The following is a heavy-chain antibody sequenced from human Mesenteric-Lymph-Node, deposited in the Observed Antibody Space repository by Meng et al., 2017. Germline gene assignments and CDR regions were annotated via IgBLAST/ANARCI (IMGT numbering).Heavy chain of an antibody. D-gene: IGHD3-22*01. CDR2: INHSGST. CDR3: ATQTAHYYDSSGFPPRDFDY. CDR1: GGSFSGYY. Sequence: SETLSLTCAVYGGSFSGYYWSWIRQPPGKGLEWIGEINHSGSTNYNPSLKSRVTISVDTSKNQFSLKLSSVTAADTAVYYCATQTAHYYDSSGFPPRDFDYWGQGTLVTVSS. V-gene: IGHV4-34*01. J-gene: IGHJ4*02.